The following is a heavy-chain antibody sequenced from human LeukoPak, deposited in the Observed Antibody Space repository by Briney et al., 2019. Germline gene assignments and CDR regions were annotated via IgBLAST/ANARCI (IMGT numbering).Heavy chain of an antibody. CDR3: DADGPMMPAQIDF. CDR1: GFTFSNAW. Sequence: GGPHRLFCAASGFTFSNAWMSWVRQAPGKGRECVGRFKSKTDGGTIDYAPPVKGRLTISREDSKTTLYLQMNNLKAEDTAVYYCDADGPMMPAQIDFWGQGTLVTVSP. J-gene: IGHJ4*02. D-gene: IGHD2-2*01. CDR2: FKSKTDGGTI. V-gene: IGHV3-15*01.